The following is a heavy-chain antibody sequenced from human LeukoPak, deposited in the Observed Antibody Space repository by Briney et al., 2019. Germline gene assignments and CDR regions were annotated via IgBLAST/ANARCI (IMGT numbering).Heavy chain of an antibody. V-gene: IGHV1-2*06. Sequence: ASAKVSCKASGYTFTGFYMHWVRQAPGQGLEWMGRINPNSGGTNYAQKFQGRVTMTTDTSTSTAYMELRSLRAEDTAVYYCARNMDIVVVVAATPGMDVWGQGTTVTVSS. J-gene: IGHJ6*02. D-gene: IGHD2-15*01. CDR1: GYTFTGFY. CDR3: ARNMDIVVVVAATPGMDV. CDR2: INPNSGGT.